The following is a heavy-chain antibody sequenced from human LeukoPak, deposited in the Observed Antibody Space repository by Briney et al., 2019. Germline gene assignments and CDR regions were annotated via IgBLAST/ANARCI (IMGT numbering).Heavy chain of an antibody. D-gene: IGHD3-10*01. V-gene: IGHV3-30-3*01. CDR2: ISYDGSNK. J-gene: IGHJ4*02. Sequence: GGSLRLSCAASGFTFSSYAMHWVRQAPGKGLEWVAVISYDGSNKYYADSVKGRFTISRDNSKNTLYLQMNSLRAEDTAVYYCARDPLWFGEFPEYYFDYWGQGTLVTVSS. CDR3: ARDPLWFGEFPEYYFDY. CDR1: GFTFSSYA.